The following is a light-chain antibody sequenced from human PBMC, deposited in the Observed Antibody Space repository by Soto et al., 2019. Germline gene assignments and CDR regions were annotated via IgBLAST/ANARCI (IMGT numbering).Light chain of an antibody. Sequence: EIVMTQSPATLSVSPGERATLSCRASQSVSINLAWYQQKPGQAPRLLIYGASTRATGIPARFSGSGSGTEFTLTISSLQSEDFAVYCCQHYNNWPPGTFGQGTQGESK. CDR1: QSVSIN. V-gene: IGKV3-15*01. J-gene: IGKJ1*01. CDR3: QHYNNWPPGT. CDR2: GAS.